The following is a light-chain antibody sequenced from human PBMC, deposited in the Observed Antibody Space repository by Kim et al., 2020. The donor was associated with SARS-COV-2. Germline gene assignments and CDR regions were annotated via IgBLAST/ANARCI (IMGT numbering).Light chain of an antibody. CDR2: EDN. V-gene: IGLV6-57*01. Sequence: NFMLTQPHSASESPGKTVTISCTRSSGSIASNYVQWYQQRPGSSPTTVIYEDNQRPSGVPDRFSGSIDSSSNSASLTISGLKTEDEADYYCQSYDSSLWVFGGGTQLTVL. CDR3: QSYDSSLWV. CDR1: SGSIASNY. J-gene: IGLJ3*02.